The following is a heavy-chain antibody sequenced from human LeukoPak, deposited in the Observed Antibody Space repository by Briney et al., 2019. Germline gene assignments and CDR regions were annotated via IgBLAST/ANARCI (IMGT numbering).Heavy chain of an antibody. CDR1: GFTFSNYW. Sequence: PGGSLRLSCAASGFTFSNYWMHWVRQAPGKGLEWVSAISGSSGHTYYADSVKGRFTISRDNSKNTLYLQMNSLRAEDTAVYYCAKVGFSEMEWLLYSDHWGQGTLVTVSS. J-gene: IGHJ4*02. CDR2: ISGSSGHT. CDR3: AKVGFSEMEWLLYSDH. V-gene: IGHV3-23*01. D-gene: IGHD3-3*01.